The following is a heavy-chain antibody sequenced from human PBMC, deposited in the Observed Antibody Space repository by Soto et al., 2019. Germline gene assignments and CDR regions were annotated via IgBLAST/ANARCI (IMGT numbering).Heavy chain of an antibody. J-gene: IGHJ3*01. CDR2: IGGRGNSA. Sequence: GGSLRLSCAASGFIFTNYAMNWVRQAPGKGLEWVSVIGGRGNSAYYADSVQGRFTISRDNSKNTLSLQMSSLTADDAAIYYCVREGRGSFDFWGRGTMVTVS. V-gene: IGHV3-23*01. D-gene: IGHD5-12*01. CDR3: VREGRGSFDF. CDR1: GFIFTNYA.